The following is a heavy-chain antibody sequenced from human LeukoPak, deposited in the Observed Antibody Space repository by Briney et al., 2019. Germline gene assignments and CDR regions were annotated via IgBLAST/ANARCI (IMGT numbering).Heavy chain of an antibody. J-gene: IGHJ4*02. CDR1: GFTFSSYG. D-gene: IGHD5-18*01. Sequence: GGSLRLSCAASGFTFSSYGIHWVRQAPGKGREWVTFIQYDGSNKYADSVKGRFTIYRDNSKNVLYLQMNSLRAEDTALYYCAKSSSRLDTSSFEYWGQGTLVTVSS. CDR3: AKSSSRLDTSSFEY. V-gene: IGHV3-30*02. CDR2: IQYDGSNK.